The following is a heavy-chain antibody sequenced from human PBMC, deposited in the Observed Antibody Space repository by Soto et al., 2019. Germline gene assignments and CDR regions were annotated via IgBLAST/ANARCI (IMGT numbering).Heavy chain of an antibody. CDR2: VNPSGGHT. CDR3: TTDRHPKMYYYDSSGYYY. Sequence: ASVKVSCKASGDTFTDYYIHWVRQAPGQGLEWMGTVNPSGGHTTYAQHFLGRVTMTRDTSTSTLYMELTSLKTEDTAVYYCTTDRHPKMYYYDSSGYYYWGQGTLVTVSS. V-gene: IGHV1-46*01. CDR1: GDTFTDYY. J-gene: IGHJ4*02. D-gene: IGHD3-22*01.